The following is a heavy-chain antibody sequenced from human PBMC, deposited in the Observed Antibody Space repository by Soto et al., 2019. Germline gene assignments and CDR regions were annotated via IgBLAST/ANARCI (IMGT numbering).Heavy chain of an antibody. V-gene: IGHV3-74*01. CDR1: GFTFSSQW. Sequence: GSLRLSCVASGFTFSSQWMHWVRLVPGKGLEWVSRITSDGTSASYADSVKGRFTISRDNAKNTVYLQMNSLRAEDTAVYYCARVLAVVPSDYGMDVWGQGTTVTVSS. J-gene: IGHJ6*02. CDR2: ITSDGTSA. CDR3: ARVLAVVPSDYGMDV. D-gene: IGHD2-15*01.